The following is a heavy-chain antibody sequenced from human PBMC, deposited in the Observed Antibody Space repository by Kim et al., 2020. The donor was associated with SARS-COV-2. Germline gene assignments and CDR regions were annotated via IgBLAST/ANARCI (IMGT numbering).Heavy chain of an antibody. V-gene: IGHV3-53*01. CDR1: GFTVSSNY. CDR2: IYSGGST. J-gene: IGHJ4*02. CDR3: ARVGAWFKGKGNIPPLYFDY. D-gene: IGHD2-2*02. Sequence: GGSLRLSCVASGFTVSSNYMSWVRQAPGKGLEWVSVIYSGGSTYYADSVKGRFTISRDNSKNTLYLQMNSLRAEDTAVYYCARVGAWFKGKGNIPPLYFDYWGQGTLVTVSS.